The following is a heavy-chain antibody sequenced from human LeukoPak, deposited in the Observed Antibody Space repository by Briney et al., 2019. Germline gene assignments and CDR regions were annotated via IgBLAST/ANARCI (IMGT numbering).Heavy chain of an antibody. J-gene: IGHJ4*02. Sequence: GGSLRLSCAASGFTFSNAWMSWVRQAPGKGLEWVGRIKSKTDGGTTDYAAPVKGRFTISSDDSKNTLYLQMNSLKTEDTAVYYCTSRRTVRGVILGDYWGQGTLVTVSS. D-gene: IGHD3-10*01. CDR3: TSRRTVRGVILGDY. CDR2: IKSKTDGGTT. CDR1: GFTFSNAW. V-gene: IGHV3-15*01.